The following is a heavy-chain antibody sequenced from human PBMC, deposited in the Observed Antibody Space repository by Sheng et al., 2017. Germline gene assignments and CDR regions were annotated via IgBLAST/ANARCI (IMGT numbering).Heavy chain of an antibody. Sequence: QVQLVQSGAEVKKPGSSVKVSCKASGGTFSSYAISWVRQAPGQGLEWMGGIIPIFGTANYAQKFQGRVTITTDESTSTAYMELSSLRSEDTAVYYCARDRKPLYRDGYGLGYFDYWGQGTLVTVSS. CDR3: ARDRKPLYRDGYGLGYFDY. J-gene: IGHJ4*02. D-gene: IGHD5-12*01. CDR2: IIPIFGTA. V-gene: IGHV1-69*05. CDR1: GGTFSSYA.